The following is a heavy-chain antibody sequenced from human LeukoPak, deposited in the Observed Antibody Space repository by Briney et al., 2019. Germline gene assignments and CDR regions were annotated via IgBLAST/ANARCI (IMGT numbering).Heavy chain of an antibody. J-gene: IGHJ4*02. CDR1: GYYFTNYW. Sequence: GESLKISCKGSGYYFTNYWISWVRQMPAKGLEWMGSIDPSDSYTNFSPSFECHITITFDKSINTAFLQWSSLKASDTAVYFCARHWAMTTATRREFDSWGQGTLVTVSS. V-gene: IGHV5-10-1*01. CDR3: ARHWAMTTATRREFDS. D-gene: IGHD4-17*01. CDR2: IDPSDSYT.